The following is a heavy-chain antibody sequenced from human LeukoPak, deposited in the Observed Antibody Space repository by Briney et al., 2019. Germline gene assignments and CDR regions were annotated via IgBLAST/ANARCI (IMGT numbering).Heavy chain of an antibody. CDR3: ARVEGRFYGSGSYRGFDY. D-gene: IGHD3-10*01. CDR2: IWYDGSNK. V-gene: IGHV3-33*01. CDR1: GFTFSSYG. J-gene: IGHJ4*02. Sequence: GGPLRLSCAASGFTFSSYGMHWVRQAPGKGLEWVAVIWYDGSNKYYVDIVKGRFTISRDNSKNMLYLQMNSLRAEDTAVYYCARVEGRFYGSGSYRGFDYWGQGTLVTVSS.